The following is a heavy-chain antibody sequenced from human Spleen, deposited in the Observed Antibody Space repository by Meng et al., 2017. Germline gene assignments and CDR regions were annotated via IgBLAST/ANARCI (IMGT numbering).Heavy chain of an antibody. Sequence: GGSLRLSCAASGFTFSNYNMNWVRQTPGEGLVWVSRINTDASSTTYADSVKGRFTISRDDAKNTVYLQMNSLRAEDTAVYYCARDADWVIFDHWGQGALVTVSS. CDR1: GFTFSNYN. J-gene: IGHJ4*02. D-gene: IGHD3-9*01. CDR2: INTDASST. CDR3: ARDADWVIFDH. V-gene: IGHV3-74*03.